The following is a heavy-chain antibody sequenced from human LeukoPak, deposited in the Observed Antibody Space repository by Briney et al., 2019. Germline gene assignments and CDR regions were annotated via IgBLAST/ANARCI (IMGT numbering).Heavy chain of an antibody. D-gene: IGHD3-22*01. CDR3: ARGYYDSSGYSLWGYDY. CDR2: INHSGST. CDR1: GGSFSGYY. V-gene: IGHV4-34*01. Sequence: PSETLSLTCAVYGGSFSGYYWSWIRQPPGKGLEWIGEINHSGSTNYNPSLKSRVTISVGTSKNQFSLKLSSVTAADTAVYYCARGYYDSSGYSLWGYDYWGQGTLVTVSS. J-gene: IGHJ4*02.